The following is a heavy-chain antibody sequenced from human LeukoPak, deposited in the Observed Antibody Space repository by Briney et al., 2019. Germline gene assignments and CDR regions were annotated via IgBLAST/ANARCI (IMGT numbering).Heavy chain of an antibody. CDR3: ARDRDHSNNWYIFLDY. V-gene: IGHV3-48*02. D-gene: IGHD6-13*01. CDR2: ISSSSNTI. J-gene: IGHJ4*02. CDR1: GFTFNYFS. Sequence: GGSLRLSCAASGFTFNYFSVNWVRQAPGKGLGWVSHISSSSNTIYYADSVEGRFTISRDNARNSLYLQMNSLRDEDTAVYYCARDRDHSNNWYIFLDYWGQGTLVTVSS.